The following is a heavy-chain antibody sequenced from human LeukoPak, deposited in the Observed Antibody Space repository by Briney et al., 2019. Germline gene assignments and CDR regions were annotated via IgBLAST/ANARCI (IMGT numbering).Heavy chain of an antibody. CDR2: IYYTGST. Sequence: SETLSLTCTVSGGSISSYYWSWIRQPPGKGLEWIGYIYYTGSTNYNPSLKSRVTISLDTSKSQFTLKLTSVTAADTAVYFCAGTKGGSSHEYFQHWGQGTLVTVSS. V-gene: IGHV4-59*08. J-gene: IGHJ1*01. D-gene: IGHD6-13*01. CDR1: GGSISSYY. CDR3: AGTKGGSSHEYFQH.